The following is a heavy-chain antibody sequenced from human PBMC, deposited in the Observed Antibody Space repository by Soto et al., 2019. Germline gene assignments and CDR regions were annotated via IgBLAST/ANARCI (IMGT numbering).Heavy chain of an antibody. V-gene: IGHV1-69*01. CDR3: AGGNKMKYSGYSMYYFDY. D-gene: IGHD3-22*01. CDR1: GGTFSSYA. Sequence: QVQLVQSGAEVKKPGSSVKVSCKASGGTFSSYAISWVRQAPGQGLEWMGGIIPIFGTANYAQKFQGRVTITEDESTSTAYMELSSLRSEDTAVYYCAGGNKMKYSGYSMYYFDYWGQGTLVTVSS. CDR2: IIPIFGTA. J-gene: IGHJ4*02.